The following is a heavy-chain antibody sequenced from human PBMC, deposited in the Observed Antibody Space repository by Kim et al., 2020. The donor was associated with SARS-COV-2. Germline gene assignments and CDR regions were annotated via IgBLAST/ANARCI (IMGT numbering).Heavy chain of an antibody. D-gene: IGHD6-13*01. CDR1: GFTFGDYA. Sequence: GGSLRLSCTASGFTFGDYAMSWVRQAPGKGLEWVGFIRSKAYGGTTEYAASVKGRFTISRDDSKSIAYLQMNSLKTEDTAVYYCTRGNREQQLVYLPIGIESDAFDIWGQGTMVTVSS. CDR3: TRGNREQQLVYLPIGIESDAFDI. CDR2: IRSKAYGGTT. V-gene: IGHV3-49*04. J-gene: IGHJ3*02.